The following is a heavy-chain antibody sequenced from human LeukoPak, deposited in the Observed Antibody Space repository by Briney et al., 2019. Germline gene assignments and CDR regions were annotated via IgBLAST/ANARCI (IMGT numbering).Heavy chain of an antibody. CDR2: IYYSGST. D-gene: IGHD4-17*01. CDR1: GGPISSYY. V-gene: IGHV4-59*08. Sequence: PSETLSLTCTVSGGPISSYYWSWIRQPPGKGLEWIGYIYYSGSTNYNPSLKSRVTISVDTSKNQFSLKLSSVTAADTAVYYCARVDYGDHTFDYWGQGTLVTVSS. CDR3: ARVDYGDHTFDY. J-gene: IGHJ4*02.